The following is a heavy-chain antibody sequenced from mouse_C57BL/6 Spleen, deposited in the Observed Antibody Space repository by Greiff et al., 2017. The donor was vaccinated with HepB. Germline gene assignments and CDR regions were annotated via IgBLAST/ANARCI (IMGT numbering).Heavy chain of an antibody. Sequence: EVQGVESGGDLVKPGGSLKLSCAASGFTFSSYGMSWVRQTPDKRLEWVATISSGGSYTYYPDSVKGRFTISRDNAKNTLYLQMSSLKSEDTAMYYCARPGSSYDYWYFDVWGTGTTVTVSS. CDR2: ISSGGSYT. CDR1: GFTFSSYG. J-gene: IGHJ1*03. CDR3: ARPGSSYDYWYFDV. D-gene: IGHD1-1*01. V-gene: IGHV5-6*01.